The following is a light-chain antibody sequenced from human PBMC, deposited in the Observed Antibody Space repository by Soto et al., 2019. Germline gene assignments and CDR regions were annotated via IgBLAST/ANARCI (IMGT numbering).Light chain of an antibody. Sequence: EIVVTQSPGILSVSPGDRATLSCRASQSVGRNLAWYQQKPGQAPTLLIYAASTRATGLPARFSGSGSGTDLTLNISSLQSEDFAVYYCQEYSKWPLFTFGPGTRVDIK. CDR3: QEYSKWPLFT. CDR1: QSVGRN. J-gene: IGKJ3*01. CDR2: AAS. V-gene: IGKV3-15*01.